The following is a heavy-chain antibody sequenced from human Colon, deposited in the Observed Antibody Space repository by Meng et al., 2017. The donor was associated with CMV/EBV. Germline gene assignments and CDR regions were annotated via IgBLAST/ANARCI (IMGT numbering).Heavy chain of an antibody. CDR2: IICAGDS. J-gene: IGHJ4*02. CDR3: VNVEEDIRNSTEYFDR. CDR1: RVSLASTSVY. V-gene: IGHV2-5*04. D-gene: IGHD1-7*01. Sequence: QLTLVQLRSTVARSTQTPTRSCTFARVSLASTSVYMGWLRQPPGKKLGWFARIICAGDSTYSPSLKNRVTITKETTKNELVLAVTNMEPADTGTYYCVNVEEDIRNSTEYFDRWGQGVMVTVSS.